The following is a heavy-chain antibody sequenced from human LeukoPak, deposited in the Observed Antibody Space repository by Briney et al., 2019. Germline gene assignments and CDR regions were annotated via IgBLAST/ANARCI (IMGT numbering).Heavy chain of an antibody. CDR1: GYTFTSYD. CDR2: MNPKTGNT. D-gene: IGHD5-12*01. Sequence: ASVKVSCKASGYTFTSYDINWVRQATGQGLEWMGWMNPKTGNTGHAQKFKGRVTMTMSTSVTTAYMELSSLRSEDTAVYYCAGGSTVDTVATPLKYWGQGTLVTVSS. J-gene: IGHJ4*02. V-gene: IGHV1-8*01. CDR3: AGGSTVDTVATPLKY.